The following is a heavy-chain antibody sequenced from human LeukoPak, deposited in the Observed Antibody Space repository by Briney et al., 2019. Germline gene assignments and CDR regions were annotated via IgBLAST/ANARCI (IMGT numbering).Heavy chain of an antibody. CDR2: IYYSGST. D-gene: IGHD3-22*01. CDR3: ARGGNYYDSSPLDY. CDR1: GGSISSYY. J-gene: IGHJ4*02. Sequence: SETLSLTCTVSGGSISSYYWSWTRQPPGKGLEWIGYIYYSGSTNYNPSLKSRVTISVDTSKNQFSLKLSSVTAADTAVYYCARGGNYYDSSPLDYWGQGTLVTVSS. V-gene: IGHV4-59*01.